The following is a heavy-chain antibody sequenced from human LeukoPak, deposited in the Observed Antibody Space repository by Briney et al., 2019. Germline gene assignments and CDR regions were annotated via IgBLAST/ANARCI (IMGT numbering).Heavy chain of an antibody. Sequence: GGSLRLSCAASGFTFSSYGMNWVRQAPGKGLEWVAVTSYDGSNRYYSDSVKGRFTISRDNSKNTLYLQMNTLRAEDTAVYYCAKAVHYDTLAGPGRDHYYYYGMDVWGQGTTVIVSS. CDR1: GFTFSSYG. CDR3: AKAVHYDTLAGPGRDHYYYYGMDV. V-gene: IGHV3-30*18. J-gene: IGHJ6*02. D-gene: IGHD3-9*01. CDR2: TSYDGSNR.